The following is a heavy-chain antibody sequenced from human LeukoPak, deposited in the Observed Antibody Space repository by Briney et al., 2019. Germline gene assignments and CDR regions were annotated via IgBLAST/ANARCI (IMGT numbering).Heavy chain of an antibody. CDR3: ARASYSSSWYASDYYYFGMDV. V-gene: IGHV1-2*02. J-gene: IGHJ6*02. CDR1: GYTFTGYY. Sequence: ASVKVSCKASGYTFTGYYMHWVRQAPGQGPEWMGWINPNSGDTNYAQTVQGRVTMSRDKSKSTAYMQLSRLRADDTAVYYCARASYSSSWYASDYYYFGMDVWGQGTTVSVSS. CDR2: INPNSGDT. D-gene: IGHD6-13*01.